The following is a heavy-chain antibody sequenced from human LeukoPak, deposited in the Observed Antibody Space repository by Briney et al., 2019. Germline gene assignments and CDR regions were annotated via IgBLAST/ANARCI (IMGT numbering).Heavy chain of an antibody. V-gene: IGHV5-51*01. D-gene: IGHD3-10*01. CDR2: IYPGDSDT. CDR1: GYSFTSYW. CDR3: ARSPRASGRAFDI. Sequence: GESLKISCKGSGYSFTSYWIGWVRQMPGKGLECMGIIYPGDSDTRYSPSFQGQVTISADKSISTAYLQWSSLKASDTAMYYCARSPRASGRAFDIWGQGTMVTVSS. J-gene: IGHJ3*02.